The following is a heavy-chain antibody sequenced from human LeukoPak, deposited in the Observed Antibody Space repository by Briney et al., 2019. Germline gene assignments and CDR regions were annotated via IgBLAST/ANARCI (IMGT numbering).Heavy chain of an antibody. CDR1: GFRFADYA. CDR2: ISWNTNNI. CDR3: AKAPGVTTGWFDP. J-gene: IGHJ5*02. V-gene: IGHV3-9*01. D-gene: IGHD4-17*01. Sequence: GGSLRLSCAASGFRFADYAMLWVRQAPGKGLEWVSGISWNTNNIGYADSVKGRFTISRDNTKNSLYLQMNSLRVEDTALYYCAKAPGVTTGWFDPWGQGTLVTVSS.